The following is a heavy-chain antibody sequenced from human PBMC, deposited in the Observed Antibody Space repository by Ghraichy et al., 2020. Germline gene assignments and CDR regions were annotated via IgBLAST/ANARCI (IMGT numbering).Heavy chain of an antibody. Sequence: LTCAASGFTFSTSGMHWVRQAPGKGLEWVAYIRYDGSTRYLADSVKGRFTISRDNSQNTLYLQMNSLRAEDTAVYHCAKDSTYHTEYWGQGTLVTISS. CDR3: AKDSTYHTEY. V-gene: IGHV3-30*02. CDR2: IRYDGSTR. J-gene: IGHJ4*02. CDR1: GFTFSTSG.